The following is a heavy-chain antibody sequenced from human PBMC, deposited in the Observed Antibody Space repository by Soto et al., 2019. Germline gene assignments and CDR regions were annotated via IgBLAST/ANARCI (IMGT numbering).Heavy chain of an antibody. CDR2: IYNEFT. CDR3: VREPRYCSGGSCSIMGDAFDI. CDR1: GFTVTAIY. D-gene: IGHD2-15*01. V-gene: IGHV3-66*01. Sequence: EVQLVESGGGLVQPGGSLRLSCVASGFTVTAIYMNWVRQAPGKGLEWVSVIYNEFTDYADSVRGRFSISPDSSKNALYLQMNSLRAEDSAVYYCVREPRYCSGGSCSIMGDAFDIWGQGTMVTVSS. J-gene: IGHJ3*02.